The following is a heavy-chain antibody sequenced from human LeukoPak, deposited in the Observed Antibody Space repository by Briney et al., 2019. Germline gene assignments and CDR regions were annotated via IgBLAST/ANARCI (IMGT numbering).Heavy chain of an antibody. CDR3: ASARIVVVPAAMGY. J-gene: IGHJ4*02. D-gene: IGHD2-2*01. Sequence: ASVKVSCKASGYTFTGYYMHWVRQAPGQGLEWMGWINPNSGGTNYAQKFQGRVTMTRDTSINTAYMELNRLRSDDTAVYYCASARIVVVPAAMGYCGQGTLVTVSS. V-gene: IGHV1-2*02. CDR2: INPNSGGT. CDR1: GYTFTGYY.